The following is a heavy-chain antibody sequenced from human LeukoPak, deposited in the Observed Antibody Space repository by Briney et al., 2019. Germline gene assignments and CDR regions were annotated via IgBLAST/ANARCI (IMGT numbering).Heavy chain of an antibody. V-gene: IGHV3-30*02. Sequence: GGSLRLSCEGSGFAFNVFGMHWIRQAPGKGLEWVAFIKSDGVFTNYAEAVKGRFTISRDNSDNTVFLQMESVRPDDTAVYYCARKLMSSRRFEYWGQGTLVTVSS. CDR2: IKSDGVFT. D-gene: IGHD2-8*01. J-gene: IGHJ4*02. CDR3: ARKLMSSRRFEY. CDR1: GFAFNVFG.